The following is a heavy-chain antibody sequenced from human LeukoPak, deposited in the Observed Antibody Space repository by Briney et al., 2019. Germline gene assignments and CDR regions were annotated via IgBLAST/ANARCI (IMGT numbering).Heavy chain of an antibody. D-gene: IGHD6-13*01. V-gene: IGHV1-8*01. CDR2: MNPNSGNT. Sequence: GASVKVSCKASGYTFTSYDINWVRQATGQGLEWMGWMNPNSGNTGYAQKFQGRVTMTRDTSISTAYMELSRLRSDDTAVYYCASISSSSWYSEYYYYMDVWGKGTTVTVSS. CDR1: GYTFTSYD. J-gene: IGHJ6*03. CDR3: ASISSSSWYSEYYYYMDV.